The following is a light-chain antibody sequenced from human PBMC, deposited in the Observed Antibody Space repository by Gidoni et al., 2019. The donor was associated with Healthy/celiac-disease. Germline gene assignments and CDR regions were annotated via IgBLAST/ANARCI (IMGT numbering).Light chain of an antibody. J-gene: IGKJ1*01. Sequence: DIQMTQSPSTLSASVGDRVTIHCRASQSISSWLAWYQQKPGKAPNLLIYKASSLESGVPSRFSGSGSGTEFTLTISSLQPDDFATYYCQQYNSYSVTFGPGTKVEIK. CDR3: QQYNSYSVT. CDR1: QSISSW. V-gene: IGKV1-5*03. CDR2: KAS.